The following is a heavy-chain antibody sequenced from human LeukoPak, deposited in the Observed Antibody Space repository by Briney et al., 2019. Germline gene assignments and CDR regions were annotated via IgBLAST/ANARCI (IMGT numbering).Heavy chain of an antibody. D-gene: IGHD1-26*01. Sequence: SQTLSLTCVISGDSVSSNSAGWNWIRQSPSRGLEWLGRTYYRSKWYNDYAVSVKSRVTINPDTSKNQFSLQLNSVTPEDTAVYYCAMEGGALNYWGQGTLVTVSS. J-gene: IGHJ4*02. CDR3: AMEGGALNY. V-gene: IGHV6-1*01. CDR2: TYYRSKWYN. CDR1: GDSVSSNSAG.